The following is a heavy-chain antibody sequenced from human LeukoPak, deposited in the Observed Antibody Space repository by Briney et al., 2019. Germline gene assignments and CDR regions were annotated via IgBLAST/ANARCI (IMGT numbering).Heavy chain of an antibody. CDR2: INPSSGGT. J-gene: IGHJ5*02. V-gene: IGHV1-2*02. CDR1: GYTFTGYY. D-gene: IGHD2-2*01. CDR3: ARWGYCSSTSCPEPNNWFDP. Sequence: ASVKVFCKASGYTFTGYYMHWVRQAPGQGLEWMGWINPSSGGTNYAQKFQGRVTMTRDTSISTAYMELSRLRSDDTAVYYCARWGYCSSTSCPEPNNWFDPWGQGTLVTVSS.